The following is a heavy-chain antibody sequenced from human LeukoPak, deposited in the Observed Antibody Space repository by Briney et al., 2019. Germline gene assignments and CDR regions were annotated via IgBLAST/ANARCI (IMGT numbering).Heavy chain of an antibody. CDR3: TTDPYYYGSGSYYLPYYFDY. CDR1: GFTFSSYG. J-gene: IGHJ4*02. CDR2: ISGSGGST. Sequence: PGGSLRLSCAASGFTFSSYGMSWVRQAPGKGLEWVSAISGSGGSTYYADSVKGRFTISRDNSKNTLYLQMNSLKTEDTAVYYCTTDPYYYGSGSYYLPYYFDYWGQGTLVTVSS. V-gene: IGHV3-23*01. D-gene: IGHD3-10*01.